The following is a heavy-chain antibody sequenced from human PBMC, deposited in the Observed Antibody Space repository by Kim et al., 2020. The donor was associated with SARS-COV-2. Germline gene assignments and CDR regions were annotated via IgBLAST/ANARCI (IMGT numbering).Heavy chain of an antibody. Sequence: ASVKVSCKASGYTFTSYAMHWVRQAPGQRLEWMGWINAGNGNTKYSQKFQGRVTITRDTSASTAYMELSSLRSEDTAVYYCAREVPLSSSWPSDYYGMDVWGQGTTVTVSS. CDR3: AREVPLSSSWPSDYYGMDV. D-gene: IGHD6-13*01. J-gene: IGHJ6*02. V-gene: IGHV1-3*01. CDR1: GYTFTSYA. CDR2: INAGNGNT.